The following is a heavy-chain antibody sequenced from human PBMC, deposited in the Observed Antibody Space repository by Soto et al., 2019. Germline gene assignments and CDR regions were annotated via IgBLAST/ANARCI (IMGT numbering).Heavy chain of an antibody. CDR3: ARDPLGSGSSLNWFDP. V-gene: IGHV1-69*08. Sequence: QVQLVQSGAEVKKPGSSVKVSCKASGGTFSSYTISWVRQAPGQGLEWMGRIIPILGIANYAQKFQGRVTITADKSTSTAYMELSSLRSEDTAVYYCARDPLGSGSSLNWFDPWGQGTLVTVSS. D-gene: IGHD6-13*01. CDR2: IIPILGIA. J-gene: IGHJ5*02. CDR1: GGTFSSYT.